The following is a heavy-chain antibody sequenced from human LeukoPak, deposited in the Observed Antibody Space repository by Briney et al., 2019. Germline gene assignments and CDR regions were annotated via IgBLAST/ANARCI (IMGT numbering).Heavy chain of an antibody. D-gene: IGHD6-13*01. CDR3: AKDSSSSWYNNYYYYGMDV. J-gene: IGHJ6*02. CDR1: GFTFSSYA. Sequence: QAGGSLRLSCAASGFTFSSYAMSWVRRAPGKGLEWVSAISGSGGSTYYADSVKGRFTISRDNSKNTLYLQMNSLRAEDTAVYYCAKDSSSSWYNNYYYYGMDVWGQGTTVTVSS. V-gene: IGHV3-23*01. CDR2: ISGSGGST.